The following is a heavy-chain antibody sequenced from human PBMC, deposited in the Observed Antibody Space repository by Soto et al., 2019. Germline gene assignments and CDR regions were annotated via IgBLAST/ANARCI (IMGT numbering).Heavy chain of an antibody. CDR2: ISYDGVNK. V-gene: IGHV3-30*18. D-gene: IGHD3-22*01. Sequence: HLVESGGGVVQPGGSLRLSCAASGFAFSAFGMQWVRQTPAKGLEWVAVISYDGVNKNYPDSVKSRFTVSRDNSKNTLYLQMSTLTVDDTAVYYCAKYRRSVFYFDAFDIWGQGTLVAVSS. J-gene: IGHJ3*02. CDR1: GFAFSAFG. CDR3: AKYRRSVFYFDAFDI.